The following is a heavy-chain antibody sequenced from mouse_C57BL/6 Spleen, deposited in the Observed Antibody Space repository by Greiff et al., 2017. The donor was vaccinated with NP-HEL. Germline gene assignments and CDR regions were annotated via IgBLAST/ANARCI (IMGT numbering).Heavy chain of an antibody. V-gene: IGHV1-55*01. J-gene: IGHJ1*03. CDR1: GYTFTSYW. Sequence: VQLQQPGAELVKPGASVKMSYKASGYTFTSYWITWVKQRPGQGLEWIGDIYPGSGSTNYNEKFKSKATLTVDTSSSTAYMQLSSLTSEDSAVYYCARRDHYGNYWYFDVWGTGTTVTVSS. D-gene: IGHD2-1*01. CDR2: IYPGSGST. CDR3: ARRDHYGNYWYFDV.